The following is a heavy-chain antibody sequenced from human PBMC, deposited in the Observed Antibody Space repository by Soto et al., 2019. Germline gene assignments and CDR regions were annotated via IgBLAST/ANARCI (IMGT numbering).Heavy chain of an antibody. J-gene: IGHJ5*02. CDR1: GYTFTSYD. V-gene: IGHV1-8*01. D-gene: IGHD3-22*01. CDR3: ASRRLRSSGYYAKLGFDP. CDR2: MNPNSGNT. Sequence: QVQLVQSGAEVKKPGASVKVSCKASGYTFTSYDINWVRQATGQGLEWMGWMNPNSGNTGYAQKFQGRVTMTRNTSSSTAYMEPSRLRSEDTAVYYCASRRLRSSGYYAKLGFDPWGQGTLVTVSS.